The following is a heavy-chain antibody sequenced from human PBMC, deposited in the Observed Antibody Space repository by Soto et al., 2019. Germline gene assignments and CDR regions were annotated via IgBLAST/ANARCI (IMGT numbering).Heavy chain of an antibody. CDR3: ARDPPITGSLRGTPLMAV. Sequence: ASVKVSCKGLGYSFSSYGISWVRQAPGQGLEWMGWTSAYSGNTNYVQKFQGRVAMTTDTSTSTAYLDLRSLKSDDTAVYYCARDPPITGSLRGTPLMAVWGQGTTVTVSS. CDR2: TSAYSGNT. V-gene: IGHV1-18*04. J-gene: IGHJ6*02. CDR1: GYSFSSYG. D-gene: IGHD1-20*01.